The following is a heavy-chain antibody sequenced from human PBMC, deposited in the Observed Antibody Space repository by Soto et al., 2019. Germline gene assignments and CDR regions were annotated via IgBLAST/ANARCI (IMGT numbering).Heavy chain of an antibody. CDR2: INAGNGNT. J-gene: IGHJ3*02. D-gene: IGHD3-22*01. Sequence: ASVEVSCKASGYTFTSYAMHWVRQAPGQRLEWMGWINAGNGNTKYSQKFQGRVTITRDTSASTAYMELSSLRSEDTAVYYCARDSFGTMIVVARDAFDIWGQGTMVTVSS. CDR3: ARDSFGTMIVVARDAFDI. V-gene: IGHV1-3*01. CDR1: GYTFTSYA.